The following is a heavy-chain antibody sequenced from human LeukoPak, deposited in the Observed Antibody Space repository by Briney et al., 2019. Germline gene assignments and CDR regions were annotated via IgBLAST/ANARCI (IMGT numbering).Heavy chain of an antibody. D-gene: IGHD6-19*01. Sequence: GGSLRLSCAASGFTFSSYAMGWVRQAPGKGLEWVSGISGSGVTTYSADSVKGRFTISRDSSKNTLYLQMNSLRAEDAAVYYCAKHSSGWYVSDYWGQGTLVTVSS. CDR3: AKHSSGWYVSDY. V-gene: IGHV3-23*01. J-gene: IGHJ4*02. CDR2: ISGSGVTT. CDR1: GFTFSSYA.